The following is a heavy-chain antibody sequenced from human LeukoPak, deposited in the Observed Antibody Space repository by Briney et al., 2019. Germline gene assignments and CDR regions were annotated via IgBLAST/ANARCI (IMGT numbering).Heavy chain of an antibody. V-gene: IGHV1-2*02. Sequence: ASVKVSCKASGYTFTGQYLHWVRQAPGQGLEWMGWITPNSGGTNYAQKFQGRVTMTRDTSISTAYIELSGLRSDDTAVYYCASGSGTYSPDYWGQGTLVIVSS. CDR1: GYTFTGQY. CDR3: ASGSGTYSPDY. CDR2: ITPNSGGT. J-gene: IGHJ4*02. D-gene: IGHD3-10*01.